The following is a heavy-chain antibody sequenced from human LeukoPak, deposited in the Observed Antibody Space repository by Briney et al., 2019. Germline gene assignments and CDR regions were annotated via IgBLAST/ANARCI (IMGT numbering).Heavy chain of an antibody. Sequence: RASVKVSCKASGGTFSSYAISWVRQAPGQGLEWMGGIIPIFGTANYAQKFQGRVTITTDESTSTAYMELSSLRSEDTALYCCASRRYCSSTSCIGYAFDIWGQGTMVTVSS. J-gene: IGHJ3*02. D-gene: IGHD2-2*01. V-gene: IGHV1-69*05. CDR2: IIPIFGTA. CDR1: GGTFSSYA. CDR3: ASRRYCSSTSCIGYAFDI.